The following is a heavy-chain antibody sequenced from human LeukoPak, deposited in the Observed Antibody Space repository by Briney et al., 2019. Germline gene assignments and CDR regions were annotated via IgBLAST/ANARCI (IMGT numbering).Heavy chain of an antibody. V-gene: IGHV4-39*01. J-gene: IGHJ4*02. D-gene: IGHD3-10*01. CDR2: IYYSGSS. Sequence: PSETLSLTCSVSGGSISSSDYYWGRIRQPPGKGLEWLGSIYYSGSSYYNPSLKSRVIISVDTSRNQFSLKVSSVTAADTAVYYCARHSNDGSGSIFDYWGQGTLVTVSS. CDR3: ARHSNDGSGSIFDY. CDR1: GGSISSSDYY.